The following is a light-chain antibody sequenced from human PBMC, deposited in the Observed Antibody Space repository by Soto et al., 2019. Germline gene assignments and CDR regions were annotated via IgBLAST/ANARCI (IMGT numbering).Light chain of an antibody. J-gene: IGKJ2*01. CDR3: QQYGSSPET. V-gene: IGKV3-20*01. Sequence: EIVLTQSPGTLPLSPRERATLSCRASQSVSSSYLAWYQQKPGQAPRLLIYGASSSSTGIPDRFSGSGSGADFTRAISRLEPEAFAVYYCQQYGSSPETFGQGTKLEIK. CDR2: GAS. CDR1: QSVSSSY.